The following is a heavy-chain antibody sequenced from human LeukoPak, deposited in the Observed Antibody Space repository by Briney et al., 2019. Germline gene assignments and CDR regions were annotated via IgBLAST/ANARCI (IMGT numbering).Heavy chain of an antibody. CDR3: ANNPKGWYSAFDI. D-gene: IGHD6-19*01. Sequence: GGSLRLSCAASGFRLNTFWMSWVRQAPGEGLDWDANIKQDGNEQYYADSVKGRFTISRDNGNNSLDLQMNSLRADDTAVYYWANNPKGWYSAFDIWGQGTMVTVSS. V-gene: IGHV3-7*03. CDR1: GFRLNTFW. J-gene: IGHJ3*02. CDR2: IKQDGNEQ.